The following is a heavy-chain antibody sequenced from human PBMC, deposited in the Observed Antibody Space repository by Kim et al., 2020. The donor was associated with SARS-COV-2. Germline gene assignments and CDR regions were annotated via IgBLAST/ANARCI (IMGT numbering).Heavy chain of an antibody. CDR1: GFTFSSYG. V-gene: IGHV3-30*18. J-gene: IGHJ4*02. CDR3: AKERSVVVRYYFDY. Sequence: GGSLRLSCAASGFTFSSYGMHWVRQAPGNGLEWVAIITNDGSNKYYADSVKGRVTISRDNSKNTLYLQMNSLRADDTAVYYFAKERSVVVRYYFDYWGQGSLVTVSS. D-gene: IGHD2-15*01. CDR2: ITNDGSNK.